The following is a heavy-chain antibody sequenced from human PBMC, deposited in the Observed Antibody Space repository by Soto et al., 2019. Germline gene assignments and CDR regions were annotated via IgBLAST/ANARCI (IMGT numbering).Heavy chain of an antibody. CDR1: GDSISSGDHYYGYY. Sequence: QVELQESGPGLVKPSQTLSLTCTVSGDSISSGDHYYGYYWSWIRQHPGKGLEWIGHIHYNGTTYYNPSLGSRLTMSVDTSKNQFSLRLSSVTAADTAVYYCARDRGISSSYFPYSDYSYGMDAWGQGTTVTVSS. J-gene: IGHJ6*02. CDR2: IHYNGTT. D-gene: IGHD3-22*01. CDR3: ARDRGISSSYFPYSDYSYGMDA. V-gene: IGHV4-31*03.